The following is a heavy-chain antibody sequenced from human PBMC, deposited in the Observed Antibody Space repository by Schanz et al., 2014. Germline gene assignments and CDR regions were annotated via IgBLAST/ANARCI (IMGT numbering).Heavy chain of an antibody. J-gene: IGHJ4*02. CDR3: ARQGDVYRLDY. D-gene: IGHD1-26*01. Sequence: QVQLQESGPGLVKPSETLSLTCTVSGASISFYDWNWIRQSPGKGLEWIGYIYHSGSPIYNPSLQRRVTISIDTPKNQFPWKMESVTAADTAMYFCARQGDVYRLDYWGQGTLVTVTS. CDR1: GASISFYD. CDR2: IYHSGSP. V-gene: IGHV4-59*08.